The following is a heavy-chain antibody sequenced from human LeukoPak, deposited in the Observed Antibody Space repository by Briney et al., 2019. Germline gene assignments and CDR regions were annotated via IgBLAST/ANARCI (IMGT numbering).Heavy chain of an antibody. J-gene: IGHJ5*02. D-gene: IGHD3-3*01. Sequence: GASVKVSCKASGYTSTSYDINWVRQATGQGLEWMGWMNPNSGNTGYAQKFQGRVTITRNTSISTAYMELSSLRSEDTAVYYCARGQRFRRNWFDPWGQGTLVTVSS. CDR3: ARGQRFRRNWFDP. CDR2: MNPNSGNT. CDR1: GYTSTSYD. V-gene: IGHV1-8*03.